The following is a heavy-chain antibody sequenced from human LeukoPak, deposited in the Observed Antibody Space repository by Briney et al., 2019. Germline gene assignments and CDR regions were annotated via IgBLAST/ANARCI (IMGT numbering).Heavy chain of an antibody. J-gene: IGHJ4*02. CDR2: IYYSGST. CDR1: GGSISSYY. D-gene: IGHD3-22*01. Sequence: SETLSLTCTVSGGSISSYYWSWIRQPPGKGLEWIGYIYYSGSTNYNPSLKSRVTISVDTSKNQFSLKLSSVTAADTAVYYCARDPSGSSGYYYKTPSWGQGTLVTVSS. V-gene: IGHV4-59*01. CDR3: ARDPSGSSGYYYKTPS.